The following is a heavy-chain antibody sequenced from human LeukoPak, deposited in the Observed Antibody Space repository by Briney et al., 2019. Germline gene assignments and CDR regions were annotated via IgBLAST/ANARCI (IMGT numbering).Heavy chain of an antibody. CDR3: ARDRSYYGSGSFAPFGY. J-gene: IGHJ4*02. D-gene: IGHD3-10*01. CDR1: GGTFSSYA. Sequence: ASVKVSCKASGGTFSSYAISWVRQAPGQGLEWMGGIIPIFGTANYAQKFQGRVTITADKSTSTAYMELSSLRSEDTAVYYCARDRSYYGSGSFAPFGYWGQGTLVTVSS. CDR2: IIPIFGTA. V-gene: IGHV1-69*06.